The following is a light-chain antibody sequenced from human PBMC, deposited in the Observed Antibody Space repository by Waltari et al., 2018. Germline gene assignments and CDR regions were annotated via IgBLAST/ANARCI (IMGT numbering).Light chain of an antibody. J-gene: IGLJ3*02. CDR3: CSYAGGSWV. CDR2: DGN. Sequence: QSALTQPASLSGSPGQSIPLSCPGPSTSVERHNLVSWYQQTAGKAPKLLIYDGNKRPSGVSNRFSGSKSGNTASLTISGLQAEDEADYYCCSYAGGSWVFGGGTKLTVL. V-gene: IGLV2-23*01. CDR1: STSVERHNL.